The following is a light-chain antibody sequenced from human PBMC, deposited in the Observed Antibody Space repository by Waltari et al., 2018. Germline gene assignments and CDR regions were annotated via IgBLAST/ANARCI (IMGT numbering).Light chain of an antibody. J-gene: IGLJ3*02. CDR2: YNSDSEK. CDR3: MFWPSNVWV. Sequence: QPVLTQPPSSSASPGESARLTCTLPSAFHVGDFIIYWYQQSPGSPPRFLLYYNSDSEKAQGSGVPSRFSGSKDASANAGILLISGLQSEDEADYYCMFWPSNVWVFGGGTKLTVL. CDR1: SAFHVGDFI. V-gene: IGLV5-37*01.